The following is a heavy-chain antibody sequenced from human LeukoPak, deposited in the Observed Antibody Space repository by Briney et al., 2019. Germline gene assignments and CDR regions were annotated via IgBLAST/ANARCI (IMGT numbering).Heavy chain of an antibody. V-gene: IGHV1-8*01. CDR3: ARVRGVTIFGVEKCNWFDP. J-gene: IGHJ5*02. Sequence: ASVKVSCKASGYTFTSYDINWVRQATGQGLEWMGWMNPNSGNTGYAQKFQGRVTMTRDTSMSTAYMELSSLTSEDTAVYYCARVRGVTIFGVEKCNWFDPWGQGTLVTVSS. CDR1: GYTFTSYD. D-gene: IGHD3-3*01. CDR2: MNPNSGNT.